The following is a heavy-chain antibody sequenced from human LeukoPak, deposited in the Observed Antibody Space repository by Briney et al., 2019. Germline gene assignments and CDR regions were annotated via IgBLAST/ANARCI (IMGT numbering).Heavy chain of an antibody. CDR3: ARDLHCSGGSCLDYGMDV. D-gene: IGHD2-15*01. CDR2: IKQDGSEK. V-gene: IGHV3-7*01. Sequence: GGSLRLSCAASGFTFSSYWMSWVRQAPGKGLEWVANIKQDGSEKYYVDSVKGRFTISRDNAKNSLYLQMNSLRAEDTAVYYCARDLHCSGGSCLDYGMDVWGKGTTVTVSS. CDR1: GFTFSSYW. J-gene: IGHJ6*04.